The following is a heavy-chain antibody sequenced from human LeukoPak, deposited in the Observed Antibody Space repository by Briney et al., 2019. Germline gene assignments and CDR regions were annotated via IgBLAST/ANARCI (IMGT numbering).Heavy chain of an antibody. CDR3: ARVVAAAGSDNWFDP. Sequence: PGGSLRLSCAASGFTFDDYGMSWVRQAPGEGLEWVSGINWNGGSTGYADSVKGRFTISRDNAENSLYLQMNSLRAEDTALYHCARVVAAAGSDNWFDPWGQGTLVTVSS. CDR1: GFTFDDYG. CDR2: INWNGGST. V-gene: IGHV3-20*01. D-gene: IGHD6-13*01. J-gene: IGHJ5*02.